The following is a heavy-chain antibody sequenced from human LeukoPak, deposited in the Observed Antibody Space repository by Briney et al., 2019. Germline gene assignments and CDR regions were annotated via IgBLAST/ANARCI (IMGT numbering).Heavy chain of an antibody. D-gene: IGHD6-6*01. CDR1: GFTFSSYG. CDR3: ARGGARAARTGFDY. Sequence: GGSLRLSCAASGFTFSSYGMNWVRQAPGKGLEWVSSISSSSSYIYYADSVKGRFTISRDNAKNSLYLQMNSLRAEDTAVYYCARGGARAARTGFDYWGQGTLVTVSS. J-gene: IGHJ4*02. CDR2: ISSSSSYI. V-gene: IGHV3-21*01.